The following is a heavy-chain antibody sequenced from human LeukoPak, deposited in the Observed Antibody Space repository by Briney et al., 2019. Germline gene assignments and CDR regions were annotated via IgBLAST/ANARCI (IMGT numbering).Heavy chain of an antibody. CDR3: AKDHDYYNSGPI. CDR2: LNGDGSST. D-gene: IGHD3-10*01. V-gene: IGHV3-74*01. Sequence: PGGSLRLSCAASGSTFSDYWMHWVRQAPGKGLVWVSRLNGDGSSTNYADSVKGRFTISRDNAKNTLYLQMNSLRAEDTAVYYCAKDHDYYNSGPIWGQGTMVTVSS. CDR1: GSTFSDYW. J-gene: IGHJ3*02.